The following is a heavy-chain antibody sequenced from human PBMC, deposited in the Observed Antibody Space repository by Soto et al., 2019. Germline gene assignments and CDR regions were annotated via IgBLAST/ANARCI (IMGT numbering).Heavy chain of an antibody. V-gene: IGHV4-34*01. CDR2: INHSGST. J-gene: IGHJ6*03. CDR3: ARGPDDILARRYYYYMDV. CDR1: GGSFSGYY. D-gene: IGHD3-9*01. Sequence: SETLSLTCAVYGGSFSGYYWSWIRQPPGKGLEWIGEINHSGSTNYNPSLKSRVTISVDTSKNQFSLKLSSVTAADTAVYYCARGPDDILARRYYYYMDVWGKGTTVTVSS.